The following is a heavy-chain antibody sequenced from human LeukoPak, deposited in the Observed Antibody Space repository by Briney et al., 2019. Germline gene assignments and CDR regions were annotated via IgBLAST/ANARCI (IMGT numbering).Heavy chain of an antibody. CDR1: GVTISTYE. V-gene: IGHV3-48*03. D-gene: IGHD7-27*01. CDR3: ARGDTGDQGYFDY. J-gene: IGHJ4*02. Sequence: PGGSPRLSCGASGVTISTYEMNWVRQAPGKGLEWVSYISSSGRNIYYADSVRGRFTISRDNAKNSLYLQMNSLRAEDTAVYYCARGDTGDQGYFDYWGQGTLVTVSS. CDR2: ISSSGRNI.